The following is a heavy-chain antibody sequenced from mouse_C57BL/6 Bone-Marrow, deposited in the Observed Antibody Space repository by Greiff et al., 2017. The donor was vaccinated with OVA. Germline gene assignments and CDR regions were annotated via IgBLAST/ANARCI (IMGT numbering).Heavy chain of an antibody. J-gene: IGHJ4*01. CDR1: GYAFTNYL. Sequence: VQLQESGAELVRPGTSVKVSCKASGYAFTNYLIEWVKQRPGQGLEWIGVIYPGSGGTNYNEKFKGKATLTADKSSSTAYMQLSSLTSEDSAVYVCAREGGYYAMDYWGQGTSVTVSS. CDR2: IYPGSGGT. V-gene: IGHV1-54*01. CDR3: AREGGYYAMDY.